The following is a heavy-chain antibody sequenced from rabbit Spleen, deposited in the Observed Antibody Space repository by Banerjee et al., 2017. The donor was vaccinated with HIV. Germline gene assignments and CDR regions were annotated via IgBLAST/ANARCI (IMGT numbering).Heavy chain of an antibody. V-gene: IGHV1S47*01. CDR3: VRDTWHFKL. CDR2: IDPVFGST. Sequence: QEQLVESGGGLVQPGGSLKLSCKASAFDFSSGGVSWVRQAPGKGLEWIGYIDPVFGSTSYASWVKGRFTISSHNAQNTLYLQLNSLTAADTATYFCVRDTWHFKLWGPGTLVTVS. J-gene: IGHJ4*01. D-gene: IGHD3-1*01. CDR1: AFDFSSGG.